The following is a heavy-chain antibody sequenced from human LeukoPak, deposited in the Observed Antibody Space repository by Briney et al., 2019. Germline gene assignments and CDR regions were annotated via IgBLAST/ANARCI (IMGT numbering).Heavy chain of an antibody. D-gene: IGHD3-22*01. CDR3: AREIPGLGYYLTAPDY. CDR2: ISSSSSTI. CDR1: GFTFSTYS. J-gene: IGHJ4*02. Sequence: GGSLRLSCAASGFTFSTYSMNWVRQAPGKGLEWVSYISSSSSTIYYADSVKGRFTISRDNAKNSLYLQMNSLRAEDTAVYYCAREIPGLGYYLTAPDYWGQGTPVTVSS. V-gene: IGHV3-48*04.